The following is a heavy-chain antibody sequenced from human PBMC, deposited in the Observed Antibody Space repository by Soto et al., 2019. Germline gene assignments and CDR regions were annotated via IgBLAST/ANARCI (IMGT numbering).Heavy chain of an antibody. D-gene: IGHD6-19*01. CDR3: AKIDKFNSQSSGWANRFDY. J-gene: IGHJ4*02. CDR2: MSRDGGVT. Sequence: GGSLRLSCAASGFTFSNYGMTWVRQAPGKGLEWVSGMSRDGGVTDYTDSVKGRFTISRDISKNTLYLQMNSLRAEDTAVYYCAKIDKFNSQSSGWANRFDYWGQGTLVTVSS. V-gene: IGHV3-23*01. CDR1: GFTFSNYG.